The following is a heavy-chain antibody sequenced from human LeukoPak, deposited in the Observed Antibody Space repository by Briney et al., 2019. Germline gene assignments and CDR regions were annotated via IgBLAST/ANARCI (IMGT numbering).Heavy chain of an antibody. V-gene: IGHV3-53*01. CDR1: GFTVSSNY. J-gene: IGHJ6*03. CDR2: IYSGGST. CDR3: ARVGGWYYMDV. D-gene: IGHD6-19*01. Sequence: GGSLRLSGAASGFTVSSNYMSWVRQAPGKGLEWVSVIYSGGSTYYADSVKGRFTISRDNSKNTLYLQMNSLRAEDTAVYYCARVGGWYYMDVWGKGTTVTVSS.